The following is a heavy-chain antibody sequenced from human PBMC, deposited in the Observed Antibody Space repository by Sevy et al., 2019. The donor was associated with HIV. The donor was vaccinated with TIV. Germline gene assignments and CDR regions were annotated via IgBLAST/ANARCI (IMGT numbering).Heavy chain of an antibody. J-gene: IGHJ4*02. CDR1: GFTFGDYA. D-gene: IGHD5-12*01. CDR2: IRRNSHEPYGGTT. V-gene: IGHV3-49*03. Sequence: GGSLRLSCTSSGFTFGDYAMSWFSQAPGKGLEWVAFIRRNSHEPYGGTTEYVASVKGRFTISRDDSKRIAYLQMNSLKTEDTAVYYCTRALATADTPEYYFDYWGQGILVTVSS. CDR3: TRALATADTPEYYFDY.